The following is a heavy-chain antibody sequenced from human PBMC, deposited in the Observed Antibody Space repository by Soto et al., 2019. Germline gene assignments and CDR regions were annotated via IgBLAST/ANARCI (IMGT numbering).Heavy chain of an antibody. D-gene: IGHD3-22*01. CDR2: IKYSGTT. J-gene: IGHJ4*02. V-gene: IGHV4-34*01. CDR3: ARGSYYYDSSGYYHY. Sequence: SETLSLTCAVYGGSFSGYYWSLIRQPPGKGLEWIGSIKYSGTTFYNPSLKSRVALSVDTSKNQFSLKLSSVTAADTAVYYCARGSYYYDSSGYYHYWGQGTLVTVSS. CDR1: GGSFSGYY.